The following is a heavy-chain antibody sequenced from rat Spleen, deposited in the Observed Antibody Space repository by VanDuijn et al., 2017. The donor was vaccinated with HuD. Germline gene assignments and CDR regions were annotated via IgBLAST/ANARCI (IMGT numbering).Heavy chain of an antibody. CDR3: TREGNSGYDY. D-gene: IGHD4-3*01. CDR2: ISYDGVDI. J-gene: IGHJ2*01. Sequence: EVQLVESGGGLVQPGRSMKLSCAASGFTFSDFGMAWVLQAPSKGLEWLASISYDGVDIYYRDSVKGRFTISRDNAKSTLFLQMDSLRSEDTATYYCTREGNSGYDYWGQGVMVTVSS. V-gene: IGHV5-20*01. CDR1: GFTFSDFG.